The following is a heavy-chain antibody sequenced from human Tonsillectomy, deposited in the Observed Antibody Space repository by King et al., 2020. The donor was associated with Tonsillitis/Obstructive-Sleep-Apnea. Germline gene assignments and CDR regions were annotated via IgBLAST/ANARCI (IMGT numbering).Heavy chain of an antibody. CDR1: GGSISSSSYY. D-gene: IGHD4-17*01. CDR3: ARLADYASDY. Sequence: QLQESGPGLVKPSETLSLTCTVSGGSISSSSYYWGWIRQPPGKGLEWIGSIYYSGSTYYNPSHKSRVTISVDTSKNQFSLKLSSVTAADTAVYYCARLADYASDYWGQGTLVTVSS. CDR2: IYYSGST. J-gene: IGHJ4*02. V-gene: IGHV4-39*01.